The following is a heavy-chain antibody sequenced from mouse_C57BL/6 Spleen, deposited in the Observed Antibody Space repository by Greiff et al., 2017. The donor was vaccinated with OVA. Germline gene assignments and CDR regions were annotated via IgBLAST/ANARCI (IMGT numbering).Heavy chain of an antibody. Sequence: EVQRVESGGGLVKPGGSLNLFSAASGFTFSDYGMHRVRQAPEKGLEWVAYISSGSSTIYYADTVKGRYTISRDNAKITLYLQMTSLRSEDTAMYYCASDTTVVAPYYYAMDYWGQGTSVTVSS. J-gene: IGHJ4*01. V-gene: IGHV5-17*01. CDR2: ISSGSSTI. D-gene: IGHD1-1*01. CDR1: GFTFSDYG. CDR3: ASDTTVVAPYYYAMDY.